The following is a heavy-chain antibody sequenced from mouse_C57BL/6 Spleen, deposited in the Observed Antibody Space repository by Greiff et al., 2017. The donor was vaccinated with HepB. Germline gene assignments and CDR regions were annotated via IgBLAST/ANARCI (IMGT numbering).Heavy chain of an antibody. CDR2: ISYDGSN. Sequence: DVQLQESGPGLVKPSQSLSLTCSVTGYSITSGYYWNWIRQFPGNKLEWMGYISYDGSNNYNPSLKNRISITRDTSKNQFFLKLNSVTTEDTATYYCAREKGYGNYVPFAYWGQGTLVTVSA. J-gene: IGHJ3*01. V-gene: IGHV3-6*01. CDR1: GYSITSGYY. CDR3: AREKGYGNYVPFAY. D-gene: IGHD2-1*01.